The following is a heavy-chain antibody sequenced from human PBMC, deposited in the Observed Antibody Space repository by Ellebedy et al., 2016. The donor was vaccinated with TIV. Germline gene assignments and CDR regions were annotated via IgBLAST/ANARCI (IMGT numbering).Heavy chain of an antibody. CDR2: IHYSGSS. CDR3: ARHRPGFDP. J-gene: IGHJ5*02. V-gene: IGHV4-59*08. Sequence: SETLSLTXIVSGGSVSSYYWSWIRQTPGKGLEWIGFIHYSGSSNYNPSLKSRVTISIDTSKNQLSLKLRSVTAADTAMYYCARHRPGFDPWGQGSLVTVSS. CDR1: GGSVSSYY.